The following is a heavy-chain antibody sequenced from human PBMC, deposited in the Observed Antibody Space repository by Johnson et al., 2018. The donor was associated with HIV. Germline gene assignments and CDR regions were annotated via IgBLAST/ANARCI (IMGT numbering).Heavy chain of an antibody. Sequence: VQLVESGGGLIQPGGSLRLSCAASGFIVSSNYMSWVRQAPGKGLEWVSVLYSGGSTSYADSVKGRFSISRDNSKNSLYLQMNSLRVEDTAVYYCARDESGYDEGFDAFDIWGQGTMVTVSS. CDR1: GFIVSSNY. CDR3: ARDESGYDEGFDAFDI. V-gene: IGHV3-53*01. CDR2: LYSGGST. J-gene: IGHJ3*02. D-gene: IGHD5-12*01.